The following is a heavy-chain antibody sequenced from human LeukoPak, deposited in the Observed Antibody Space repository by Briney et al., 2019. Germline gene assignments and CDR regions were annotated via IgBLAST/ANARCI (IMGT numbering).Heavy chain of an antibody. V-gene: IGHV3-30*02. D-gene: IGHD2-21*02. Sequence: GGTLRLSCAGSGFPFSSHGMQWVRQAPGKGLEWVTFIRSDGSIKYYADSVKGRFTISRDNSKKTLYLQMNSLRAEDTAVYYCAKDVSTNCVGDCPPDYWGQGTLVTVSS. CDR1: GFPFSSHG. J-gene: IGHJ4*02. CDR3: AKDVSTNCVGDCPPDY. CDR2: IRSDGSIK.